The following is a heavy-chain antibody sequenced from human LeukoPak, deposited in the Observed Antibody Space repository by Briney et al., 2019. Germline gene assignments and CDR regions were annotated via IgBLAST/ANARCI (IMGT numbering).Heavy chain of an antibody. J-gene: IGHJ4*02. Sequence: SVKVSCKASGGTFSSYAISWVRQAPGQGLEWMGRFIPIFGTANYAQKFQGRVTITTDESTSTAYMELSSLRSEATAVYSCARDRKDYRDPFDYWGQGTLVTVSS. CDR3: ARDRKDYRDPFDY. CDR1: GGTFSSYA. V-gene: IGHV1-69*05. D-gene: IGHD4-17*01. CDR2: FIPIFGTA.